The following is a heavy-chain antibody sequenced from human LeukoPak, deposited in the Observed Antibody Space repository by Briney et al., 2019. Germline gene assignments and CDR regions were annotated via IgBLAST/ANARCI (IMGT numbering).Heavy chain of an antibody. CDR3: ATGRYHYASEY. CDR1: GCSISGYY. CDR2: IYYSGST. J-gene: IGHJ4*02. V-gene: IGHV4-59*01. D-gene: IGHD3-10*01. Sequence: SETLSLNCTVSGCSISGYYWSWIRQPPGKGLEWIGYIYYSGSTNYNPPRKSRVTISLDTSKNQSSLKLSSVTAADTDVYYCATGRYHYASEYWGQRTLVTVSS.